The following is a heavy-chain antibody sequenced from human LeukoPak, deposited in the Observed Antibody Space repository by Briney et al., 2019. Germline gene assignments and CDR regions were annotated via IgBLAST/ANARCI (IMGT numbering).Heavy chain of an antibody. CDR3: ARDNPTLGDYGVHFWDY. CDR1: GFTFSIYG. CDR2: IWYDGSNE. J-gene: IGHJ4*02. Sequence: GGSLRLSCVASGFTFSIYGMYWVRQAPGKGLEWVAVIWYDGSNEYYADSVKGRFTISRDNAKNSLSLQMNSLRAEDTAVYYCARDNPTLGDYGVHFWDYWGQGTLVTVSS. V-gene: IGHV3-33*01. D-gene: IGHD3-3*02.